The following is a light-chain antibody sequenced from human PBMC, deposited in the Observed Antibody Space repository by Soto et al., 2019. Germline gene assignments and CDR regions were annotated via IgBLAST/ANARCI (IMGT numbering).Light chain of an antibody. CDR3: SSYAGSNNLV. J-gene: IGLJ2*01. CDR2: EVS. Sequence: QSALTQPPSASGSPGQSVTISCTGTSSDVGGYKYVSWYQQHPGKAPKLMIYEVSKRPSGVPDRFSGSKSGNTASLTVSGLQAEDEADYYCSSYAGSNNLVFGRGTKLTVL. V-gene: IGLV2-8*01. CDR1: SSDVGGYKY.